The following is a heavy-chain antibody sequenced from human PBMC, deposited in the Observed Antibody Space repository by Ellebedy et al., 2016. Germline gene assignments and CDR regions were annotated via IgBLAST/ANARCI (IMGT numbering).Heavy chain of an antibody. V-gene: IGHV3-21*01. D-gene: IGHD1-26*01. CDR1: GFIFNIAG. J-gene: IGHJ4*02. CDR2: IVFSGTAT. CDR3: ARDLGYYKFES. Sequence: GESLKISXAASGFIFNIAGMTWVRQAPGKGLEWVATIVFSGTATYYSDSVKGRFIISRDNAKNSLFLQMNSLRAEDTAVYYCARDLGYYKFESWGQGTLVTASS.